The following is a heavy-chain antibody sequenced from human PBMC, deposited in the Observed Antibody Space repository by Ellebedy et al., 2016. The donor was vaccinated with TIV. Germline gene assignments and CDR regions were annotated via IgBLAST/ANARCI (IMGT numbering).Heavy chain of an antibody. CDR1: GFTLNNYW. CDR3: ARAIYGASYL. J-gene: IGHJ2*01. D-gene: IGHD4-17*01. CDR2: INEDGTKK. V-gene: IGHV3-7*01. Sequence: GESLKISCTASGFTLNNYWMTWVRQAPGKGLEWVANINEDGTKKHYVDSVKGRFTISGDNAGNSLYLQMNSLGAEDTAVYYCARAIYGASYLWGRGTLVTVSS.